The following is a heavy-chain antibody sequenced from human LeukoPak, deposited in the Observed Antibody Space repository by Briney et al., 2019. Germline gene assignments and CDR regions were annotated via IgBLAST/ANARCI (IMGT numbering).Heavy chain of an antibody. V-gene: IGHV3-23*01. Sequence: PGGTLRLSCAASGFTFSNYGMSWVRQAPGKGLEWVSAIGGSGGNTYYADSVKGRFTISRDNSRNTLSLQMNSLRAEDTAIYYCARIIVVAGRYFDLWGRGTLVTVSS. D-gene: IGHD3-22*01. CDR3: ARIIVVAGRYFDL. CDR2: IGGSGGNT. J-gene: IGHJ2*01. CDR1: GFTFSNYG.